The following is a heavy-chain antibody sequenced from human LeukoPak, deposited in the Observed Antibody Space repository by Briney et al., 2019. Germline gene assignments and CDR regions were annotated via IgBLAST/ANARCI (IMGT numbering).Heavy chain of an antibody. J-gene: IGHJ4*02. CDR2: IYHSGST. CDR3: ARVAVIWFRTFDY. D-gene: IGHD3-10*01. Sequence: SETLSLTCTVSGYSISSGFYWGWIRQPPGKGLEWIGSIYHSGSTYYNPSLKSRVTISVDTSKNQFSLKLSSVTAADTAVYYCARVAVIWFRTFDYWGQGTLVTVSS. CDR1: GYSISSGFY. V-gene: IGHV4-38-2*02.